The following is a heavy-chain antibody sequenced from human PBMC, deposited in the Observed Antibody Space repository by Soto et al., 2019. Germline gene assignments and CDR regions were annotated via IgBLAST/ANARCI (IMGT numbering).Heavy chain of an antibody. J-gene: IGHJ5*02. CDR2: INHSGST. Sequence: PSETLSLTCAVYGGSFSGYYWSWIRQPPGKGLEWIGEINHSGSTNYNPSLKSRVTISVDTSKNQFSLKLSSVTAADTAVYYCARLRPMVRGVRGLAWFDPWGQGTLVTVSS. CDR1: GGSFSGYY. CDR3: ARLRPMVRGVRGLAWFDP. D-gene: IGHD3-10*01. V-gene: IGHV4-34*01.